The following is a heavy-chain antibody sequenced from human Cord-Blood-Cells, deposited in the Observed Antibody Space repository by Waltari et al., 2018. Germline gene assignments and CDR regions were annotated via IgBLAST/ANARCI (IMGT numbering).Heavy chain of an antibody. Sequence: QLQLQESGPGLVKPSETLSLTCTVSGGSNSSSSYYWGWIRQPPGKGLEWIGSIYYSGRTSYNPSLKGRVTISVDTSKNQFSLKLSSVTAADTAVYYCARHGMTTVTTVDYWGQGTLVTVSS. J-gene: IGHJ4*02. CDR2: IYYSGRT. D-gene: IGHD4-17*01. CDR1: GGSNSSSSYY. V-gene: IGHV4-39*01. CDR3: ARHGMTTVTTVDY.